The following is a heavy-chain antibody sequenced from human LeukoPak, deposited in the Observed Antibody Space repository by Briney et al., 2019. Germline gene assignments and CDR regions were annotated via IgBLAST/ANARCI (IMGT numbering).Heavy chain of an antibody. Sequence: ASVKVSCKASGYTFTSYGISWVRQAPGQGLEWMGWISAYNGNTNYAQKLQGRVTMTTDTSTSTAYMELRSLRSDDTAVYYCARGLYSYGPTAYFDYWGQGTLVTVSS. D-gene: IGHD5-18*01. CDR3: ARGLYSYGPTAYFDY. J-gene: IGHJ4*02. V-gene: IGHV1-18*01. CDR1: GYTFTSYG. CDR2: ISAYNGNT.